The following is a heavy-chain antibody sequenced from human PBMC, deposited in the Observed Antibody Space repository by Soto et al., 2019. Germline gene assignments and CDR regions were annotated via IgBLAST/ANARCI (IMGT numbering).Heavy chain of an antibody. CDR1: GGSISSSSYY. CDR2: IFYSGST. D-gene: IGHD2-15*01. Sequence: SETLSLTCTVSGGSISSSSYYWGWIRQPPGKGLEWIGSIFYSGSTYYKPSLKSRDKISVDTSKNKLTLKLRSGTAAYTAVYYCARHLTYCSAGSCYSDFPYYGMDVWGQGTTVT. CDR3: ARHLTYCSAGSCYSDFPYYGMDV. V-gene: IGHV4-39*01. J-gene: IGHJ6*02.